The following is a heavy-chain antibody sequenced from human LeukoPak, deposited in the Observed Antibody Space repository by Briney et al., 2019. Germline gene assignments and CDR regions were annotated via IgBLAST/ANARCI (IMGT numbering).Heavy chain of an antibody. J-gene: IGHJ4*02. Sequence: GGSLRLSCAASGFNFSNYNMNWVRQAPGKGLEWLSYISTSSRTTYYADSVKGRFTISRDNAKNSLYLQMNSLRAEDTAVYYCTRVWSSSLPYYWGQGILVTVSS. D-gene: IGHD6-13*01. CDR1: GFNFSNYN. CDR2: ISTSSRTT. CDR3: TRVWSSSLPYY. V-gene: IGHV3-48*04.